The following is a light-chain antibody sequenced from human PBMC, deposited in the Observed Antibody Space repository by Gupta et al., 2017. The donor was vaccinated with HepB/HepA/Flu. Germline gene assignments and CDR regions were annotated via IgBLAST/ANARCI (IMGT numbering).Light chain of an antibody. CDR1: ILRSYF. CDR3: NSRDNSGNHQF. V-gene: IGLV3-19*01. J-gene: IGLJ1*01. Sequence: SSELTQDPAVSVALGQTVRITCQGDILRSYFASWYQQKPGQAPVVVIYGKNNRPSGIPDRFSGSGSGNIASLTITGAQAEDEADYYCNSRDNSGNHQFFGPGTKFTVL. CDR2: GKN.